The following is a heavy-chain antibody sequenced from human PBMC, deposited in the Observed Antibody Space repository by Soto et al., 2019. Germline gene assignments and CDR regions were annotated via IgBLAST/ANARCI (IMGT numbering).Heavy chain of an antibody. V-gene: IGHV1-18*01. CDR2: ISTYNDDT. CDR3: AREGVAPYYYYGMDV. D-gene: IGHD5-12*01. J-gene: IGHJ6*02. CDR1: GYTFTRSG. Sequence: ASVKVSCKASGYTFTRSGISWVRQAPGQGLERMRWISTYNDDTNYAQTFQCRVTMTTDTFTSTVHMEVRSLRSDDTAVYYCAREGVAPYYYYGMDVWGQGTPVTVSS.